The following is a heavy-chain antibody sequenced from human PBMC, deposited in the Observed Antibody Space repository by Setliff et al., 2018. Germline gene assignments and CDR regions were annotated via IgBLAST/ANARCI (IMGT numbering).Heavy chain of an antibody. J-gene: IGHJ4*02. V-gene: IGHV4-61*09. Sequence: PSETLSLTCTVSGDSISTGINYWSWIRQPAGKGLEWIGHIDRSGNTNFNPSLKSRVTISGDRSKNQFSLELSSVXAXDTAVYYCARSLGSGSYYGSRPFHSDYWGQGILVTVSS. CDR2: IDRSGNT. CDR1: GDSISTGINY. D-gene: IGHD3-10*01. CDR3: ARSLGSGSYYGSRPFHSDY.